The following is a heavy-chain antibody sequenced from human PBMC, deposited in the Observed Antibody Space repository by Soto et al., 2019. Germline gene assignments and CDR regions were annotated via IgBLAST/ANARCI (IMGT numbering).Heavy chain of an antibody. CDR1: GFTFSDYY. D-gene: IGHD2-2*01. V-gene: IGHV3-11*06. CDR2: ISGSNIYT. J-gene: IGHJ6*02. Sequence: GGSLRLSCAASGFTFSDYYMSWIRQAPGKGLEWISYISGSNIYTNYADSVKGRFTISRDNANNSLYLQMDSLRVEDTAVYYCARDGGEVIPAAIGGGYGMDVWGHGTKVTVSS. CDR3: ARDGGEVIPAAIGGGYGMDV.